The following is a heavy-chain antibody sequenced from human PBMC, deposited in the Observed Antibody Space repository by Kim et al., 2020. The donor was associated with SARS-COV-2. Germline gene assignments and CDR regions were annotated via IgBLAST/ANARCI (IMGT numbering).Heavy chain of an antibody. D-gene: IGHD6-13*01. CDR3: ARALLYSSTWHCDY. V-gene: IGHV3-7*01. CDR1: GFTFSSYW. Sequence: GGSLRLSCGASGFTFSSYWMSWVRQAPGKGLEWVANIKQDGSVIHYVDSVRGRFTVSRDNAKNSLYLQMSSLRAEDSAVYYCARALLYSSTWHCDYWGQGTLVTVSS. J-gene: IGHJ4*02. CDR2: IKQDGSVI.